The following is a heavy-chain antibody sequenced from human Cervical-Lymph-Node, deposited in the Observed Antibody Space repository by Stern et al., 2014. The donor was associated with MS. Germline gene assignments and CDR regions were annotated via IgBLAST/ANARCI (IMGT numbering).Heavy chain of an antibody. V-gene: IGHV3-11*01. D-gene: IGHD5-12*01. CDR3: VRGWEPRQDGPSGHDYDAFDI. J-gene: IGHJ3*02. CDR1: GFTFSDSY. CDR2: ISSSGDTI. Sequence: VQLVESGGGLVKPGGSLRLSCAASGFTFSDSYMTWIRQTPGKGLEWVSYISSSGDTIKYAESVKGRFTVSRDNAKNSLSLQMSSLRVEDTAVYCCVRGWEPRQDGPSGHDYDAFDIWGQGTMVTVSS.